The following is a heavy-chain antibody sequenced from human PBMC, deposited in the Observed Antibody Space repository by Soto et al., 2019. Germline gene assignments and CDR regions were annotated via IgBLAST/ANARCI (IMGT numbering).Heavy chain of an antibody. V-gene: IGHV3-30-3*01. J-gene: IGHJ6*02. CDR3: ARDHPYYDFWSGYSDGMDV. Sequence: QVQLVESGGGVVQPGRSLRLSCAASGFTFSSYAMHWVRQAPGKGLEWVAVISYDGSNKYYADSVKGRFTISRDNSKNMLHLQMNSLRAADTAVYYCARDHPYYDFWSGYSDGMDVWGQGTTVTVSS. CDR2: ISYDGSNK. CDR1: GFTFSSYA. D-gene: IGHD3-3*01.